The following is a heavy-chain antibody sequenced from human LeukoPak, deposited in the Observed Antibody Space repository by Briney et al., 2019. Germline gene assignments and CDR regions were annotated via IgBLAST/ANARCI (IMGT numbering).Heavy chain of an antibody. D-gene: IGHD6-19*01. V-gene: IGHV3-21*01. CDR3: ARDWGKQWLIGTGREGFDY. Sequence: PGGSLRLSCAASGFTFSSYSMNWVRQAPGKGLEWVSSISSSSSYIYYADSVKGRFTISRDNAKNSLYLQMNSLRAEDTAVYYCARDWGKQWLIGTGREGFDYWGQGTLVTVSS. CDR2: ISSSSSYI. CDR1: GFTFSSYS. J-gene: IGHJ4*02.